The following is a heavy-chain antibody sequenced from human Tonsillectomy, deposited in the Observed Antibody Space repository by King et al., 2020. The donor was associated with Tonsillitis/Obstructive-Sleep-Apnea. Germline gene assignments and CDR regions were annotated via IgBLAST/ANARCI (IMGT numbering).Heavy chain of an antibody. Sequence: LQLQESGPGLVKPSETLSLTCTVSGGSISSSSDYWGWIRQPPGKGLEWSGGIYYSGITYYNPSLKSRVTISFDTSKNQFSLNLSSMTAADTAVYYCARRPRNYYDSSGLFDPWGQGTLVTVSS. CDR3: ARRPRNYYDSSGLFDP. V-gene: IGHV4-39*01. CDR1: GGSISSSSDY. J-gene: IGHJ5*02. CDR2: IYYSGIT. D-gene: IGHD3-22*01.